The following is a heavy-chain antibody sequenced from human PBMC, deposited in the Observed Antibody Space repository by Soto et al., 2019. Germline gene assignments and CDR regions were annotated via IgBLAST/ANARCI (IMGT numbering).Heavy chain of an antibody. V-gene: IGHV3-33*01. Sequence: PGGSLRLSCAASGFTFSSYGMHWVRQAPGKGLEWVAVIWYDGSNKYYADSVKGRFTISRDNSKNTLYLQMNSLRAEDTAVYYCARDQGIAAAGTGIGYGMDVWGQGTTVTVSS. J-gene: IGHJ6*02. CDR2: IWYDGSNK. D-gene: IGHD6-13*01. CDR1: GFTFSSYG. CDR3: ARDQGIAAAGTGIGYGMDV.